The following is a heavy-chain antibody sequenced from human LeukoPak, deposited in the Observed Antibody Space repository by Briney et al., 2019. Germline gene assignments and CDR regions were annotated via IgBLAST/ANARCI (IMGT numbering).Heavy chain of an antibody. D-gene: IGHD3-10*01. CDR1: GFTFSSYA. Sequence: PGGSVRHSCAASGFTFSSYAMRWVRQAPGKGLEWVSAIGSGSGGTTIYADSVKGRFTISRDNSKNTLYLQMSSLGGEDTAVYYCAKNYESGRGVPYGMDVWGEGTTVTVSS. CDR2: IGSGSGGTT. CDR3: AKNYESGRGVPYGMDV. V-gene: IGHV3-23*01. J-gene: IGHJ6*04.